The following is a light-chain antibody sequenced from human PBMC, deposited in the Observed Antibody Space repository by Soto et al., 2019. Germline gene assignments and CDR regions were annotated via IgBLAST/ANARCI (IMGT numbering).Light chain of an antibody. CDR2: KAS. Sequence: DIPMTQSPSTLSASIGDRVTITCRASQTISDWLAWYQQKPGKAPKLLIYKASYLESGVPSRFSGSGSGTEFTLTISSLQPDDFATYYCQQYKSVSLLTFGGGTKVEIK. J-gene: IGKJ4*01. CDR1: QTISDW. CDR3: QQYKSVSLLT. V-gene: IGKV1-5*03.